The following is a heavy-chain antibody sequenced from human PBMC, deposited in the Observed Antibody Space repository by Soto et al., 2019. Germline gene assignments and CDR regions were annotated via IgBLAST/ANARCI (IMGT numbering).Heavy chain of an antibody. CDR1: GYTFTSYA. CDR3: ARLNWNDAEVVEWFDP. D-gene: IGHD1-1*01. CDR2: INAGNGNT. J-gene: IGHJ5*02. V-gene: IGHV1-3*01. Sequence: ASVKVSCKSSGYTFTSYAVHWVRQAPGQRLEWMGWINAGNGNTKYSQKFQGRVTITRDTSASTAYMELSSLRSEDTAVYYCARLNWNDAEVVEWFDPWGQGTLVTVSS.